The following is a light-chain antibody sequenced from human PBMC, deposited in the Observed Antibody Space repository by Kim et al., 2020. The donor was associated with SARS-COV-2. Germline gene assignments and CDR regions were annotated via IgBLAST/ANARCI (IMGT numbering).Light chain of an antibody. V-gene: IGLV3-19*02. CDR2: GKN. Sequence: SSELTQDPAVSVALGQTVRITCQGDSLRNCYATWYQQKPGQAPVRVLYGKNNRPSGIPDRFSGSTSGTTASLTITGAQAEDEADYYCNSWDSSDYLAGVFGGGTKLTVL. CDR1: SLRNCY. J-gene: IGLJ2*01. CDR3: NSWDSSDYLAGV.